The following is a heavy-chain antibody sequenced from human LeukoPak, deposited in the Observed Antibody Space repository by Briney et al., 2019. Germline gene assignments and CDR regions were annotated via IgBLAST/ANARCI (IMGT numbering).Heavy chain of an antibody. CDR2: IYSGGST. J-gene: IGHJ4*02. CDR3: ARXLAAAGTGY. D-gene: IGHD6-13*01. CDR1: GFTVSSNY. V-gene: IGHV3-66*01. Sequence: GGSLRLSCAASGFTVSSNYMSWVRQAPGKGLEWVSVIYSGGSTYYADSVKGRFTISRDNSKNSLYLQMNSLRAEETAVYYGARXLAAAGTGYWGQGTLVTVSS.